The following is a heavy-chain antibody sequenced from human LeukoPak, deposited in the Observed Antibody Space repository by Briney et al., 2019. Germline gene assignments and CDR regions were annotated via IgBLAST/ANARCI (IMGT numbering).Heavy chain of an antibody. D-gene: IGHD2-2*01. J-gene: IGHJ4*02. Sequence: ASVKVSCKASGYTFSGYYMHWVRQAPGQGLEWMGWISAYNGNTNYAQKLQGRVTMTTDTSTSIAYMELRSLRSDDTAVYYCARGQLGTIDYWGQGTLVTVSS. CDR2: ISAYNGNT. V-gene: IGHV1-18*04. CDR3: ARGQLGTIDY. CDR1: GYTFSGYY.